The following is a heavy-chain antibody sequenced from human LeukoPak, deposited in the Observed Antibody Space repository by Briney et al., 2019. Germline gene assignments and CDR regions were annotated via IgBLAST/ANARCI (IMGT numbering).Heavy chain of an antibody. V-gene: IGHV3-23*01. J-gene: IGHJ3*02. D-gene: IGHD6-6*01. Sequence: GGSLKLSCAASGFTFSSYAMSWVRQAPGKGLEWVSAISGSGGSTYYADSVKGRFTISRDNSKNTLYLQMNSLRAEDTAVYYCAKLRLVRNAFDIWGQGTMVTVSS. CDR2: ISGSGGST. CDR3: AKLRLVRNAFDI. CDR1: GFTFSSYA.